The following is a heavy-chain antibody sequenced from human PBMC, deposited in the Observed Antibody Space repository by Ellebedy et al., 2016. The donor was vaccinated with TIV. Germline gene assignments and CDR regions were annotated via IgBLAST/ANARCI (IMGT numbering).Heavy chain of an antibody. J-gene: IGHJ3*02. CDR3: AKDGNFEI. V-gene: IGHV1-2*02. CDR2: INPNSGDT. Sequence: ASVKVSCXASGYTFTGYYMHWVRQAPGQGLEWMGWINPNSGDTNYAQKFQGRVTMARDTSINTAYMELSRLRSDDTAVYYCAKDGNFEIWGQGTMVTVSS. CDR1: GYTFTGYY. D-gene: IGHD1-1*01.